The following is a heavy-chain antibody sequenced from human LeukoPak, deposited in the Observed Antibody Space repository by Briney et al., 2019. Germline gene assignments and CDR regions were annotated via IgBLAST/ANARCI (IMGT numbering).Heavy chain of an antibody. D-gene: IGHD3-9*01. Sequence: SETLSLTCSVSGDSVSSAYYWGWIRQPPGKGLQWIATFYKSGSSYYNPSLKSRVTISADTSKNQFSLRLTAVIAADAAVYYCSTRFNIWNGDPFFDHWGQGALVTGS. J-gene: IGHJ4*02. CDR1: GDSVSSAYY. V-gene: IGHV4-38-2*01. CDR3: STRFNIWNGDPFFDH. CDR2: FYKSGSS.